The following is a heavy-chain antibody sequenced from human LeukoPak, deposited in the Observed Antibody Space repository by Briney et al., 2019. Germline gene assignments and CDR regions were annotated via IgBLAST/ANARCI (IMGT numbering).Heavy chain of an antibody. J-gene: IGHJ4*02. D-gene: IGHD3-3*01. Sequence: GASVKVSCKASGGTFSSYAISWVRQAPGQGLEWMGGIIPIFGTANYAQKFQGRVTITADKSTSTAYMELRSLRSDDTAVYYCARDRPGGSWSGYYFSDAYYFDYWGQGTLVTVSS. CDR2: IIPIFGTA. CDR3: ARDRPGGSWSGYYFSDAYYFDY. CDR1: GGTFSSYA. V-gene: IGHV1-69*06.